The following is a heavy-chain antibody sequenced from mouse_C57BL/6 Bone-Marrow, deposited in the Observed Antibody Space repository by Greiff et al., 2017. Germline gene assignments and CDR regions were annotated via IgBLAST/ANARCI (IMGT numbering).Heavy chain of an antibody. V-gene: IGHV1-69*01. Sequence: VQLQQSGAELVMPGASVKLSCKASGYTFTSYWMHWVKQRPGQGLEWIGEIDPSDSYTNYNQKFKGKSTLTVDKSSSTAYMQLSSLTSEDSAVYCCGRDDDGYYPDYWGQGTTLTVSS. J-gene: IGHJ2*01. CDR3: GRDDDGYYPDY. CDR2: IDPSDSYT. CDR1: GYTFTSYW. D-gene: IGHD2-3*01.